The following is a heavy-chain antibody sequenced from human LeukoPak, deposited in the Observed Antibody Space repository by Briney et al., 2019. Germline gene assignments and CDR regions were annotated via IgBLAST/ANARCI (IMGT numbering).Heavy chain of an antibody. Sequence: SETLSLTCAASGGSISSGGYSWSWIRQPPGKGLVWIGYIYHSGSTYYNPALKSRVTISVDRSKNQFSLKLSSVTAADTAVYYCARVRYSYGLNYCDYWGQGTLVTVSS. CDR3: ARVRYSYGLNYCDY. CDR1: GGSISSGGYS. V-gene: IGHV4-30-2*01. J-gene: IGHJ4*02. CDR2: IYHSGST. D-gene: IGHD5-18*01.